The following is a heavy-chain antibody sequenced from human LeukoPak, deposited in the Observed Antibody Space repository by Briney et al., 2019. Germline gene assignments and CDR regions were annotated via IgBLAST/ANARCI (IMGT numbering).Heavy chain of an antibody. CDR3: ARDRGWIQPADFDY. J-gene: IGHJ4*02. V-gene: IGHV3-23*01. D-gene: IGHD5-18*01. CDR1: GFTFSNYA. Sequence: GGSLRLSWEAAGFTFSNYAMTWVSQAPGKGLEWVSIITSGGRIFYADSVKGRLTISRDNSKNTLYLQMNSLRAEDTAVYYCARDRGWIQPADFDYWGQGTLVTVSS. CDR2: ITSGGRI.